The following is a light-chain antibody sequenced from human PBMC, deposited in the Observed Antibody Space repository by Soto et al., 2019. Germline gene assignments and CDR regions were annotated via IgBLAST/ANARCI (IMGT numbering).Light chain of an antibody. Sequence: EIVLTQSPATLSLSPGERATLTCRASQSVSSYLAWYQQKPGQAPRLLIYEASNRATGIPARFSGSGSGTDFTPTISSLDPEDFAVYYCQQRGNWPPWTLGQGTKV. J-gene: IGKJ1*01. V-gene: IGKV3-11*01. CDR2: EAS. CDR3: QQRGNWPPWT. CDR1: QSVSSY.